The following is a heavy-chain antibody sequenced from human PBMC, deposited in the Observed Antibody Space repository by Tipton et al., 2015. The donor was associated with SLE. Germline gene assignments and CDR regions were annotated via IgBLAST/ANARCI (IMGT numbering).Heavy chain of an antibody. Sequence: QLVQSGGGLVQPGGSLRLSCAASGFTFSSYGMHWVRQAPGKGLEWVAFIRYDGSNKYYADSVKGRFTISRDNSKNTLYLQMNSLRGEDTAVYYCARGELITMIVPPDVWGKGTTVTVSS. V-gene: IGHV3-30*02. CDR2: IRYDGSNK. D-gene: IGHD3-22*01. J-gene: IGHJ6*04. CDR1: GFTFSSYG. CDR3: ARGELITMIVPPDV.